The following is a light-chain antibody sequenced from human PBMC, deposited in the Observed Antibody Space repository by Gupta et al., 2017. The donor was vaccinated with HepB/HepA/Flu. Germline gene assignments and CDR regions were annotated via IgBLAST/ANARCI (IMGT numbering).Light chain of an antibody. CDR1: SSNIGSNT. V-gene: IGLV1-44*01. J-gene: IGLJ3*02. Sequence: QSVLPQPPSASGTPGQRVIISCSGSSSNIGSNTVNWYPHLPGTSPKLLIYRNNQRPSGVPERFSGSKSVTSASLSISGLQAEDEADYYCAALDDIRNGGVFGGGTKLTVL. CDR3: AALDDIRNGGV. CDR2: RNN.